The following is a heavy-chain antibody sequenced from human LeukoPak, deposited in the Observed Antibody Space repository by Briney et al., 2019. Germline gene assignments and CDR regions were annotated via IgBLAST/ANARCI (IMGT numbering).Heavy chain of an antibody. CDR2: INPNSGVT. J-gene: IGHJ4*02. Sequence: GPSVKVSCKASGYTFTGYYMHWVRQAPGQGLEWMGWINPNSGVTNYAQKFKGRVTMTRDTSISTAYMELSRLRSDDTAVYYCARGREERELLGYWGQGTPVTVSS. CDR1: GYTFTGYY. D-gene: IGHD1-26*01. CDR3: ARGREERELLGY. V-gene: IGHV1-2*02.